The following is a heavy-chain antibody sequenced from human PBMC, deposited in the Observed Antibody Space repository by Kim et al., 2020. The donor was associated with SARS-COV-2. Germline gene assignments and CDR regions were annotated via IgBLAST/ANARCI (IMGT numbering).Heavy chain of an antibody. CDR3: ARGSYCSGGSCYYYGMDV. D-gene: IGHD2-15*01. V-gene: IGHV1-8*01. CDR2: MNPNSGNT. Sequence: ASVKVSCKASGYTFTSYDIKWVRQATGQGLEWMGWMNPNSGNTGYAQKFQGRVTMTRNTSISTAYMELSSLRSEDTAVYYCARGSYCSGGSCYYYGMDVWGQGTTVTVSS. CDR1: GYTFTSYD. J-gene: IGHJ6*02.